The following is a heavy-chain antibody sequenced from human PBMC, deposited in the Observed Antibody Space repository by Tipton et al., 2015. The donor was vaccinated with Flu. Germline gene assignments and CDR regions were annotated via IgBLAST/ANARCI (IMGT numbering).Heavy chain of an antibody. CDR2: ISSSSSYI. J-gene: IGHJ3*02. V-gene: IGHV3-21*01. CDR1: GFTFSSYS. Sequence: SLRFSCAASGFTFSSYSMNWVRQAPGKGLEWVSSISSSSSYIYYADSVKGRFTISRDNAKNSLYLQMNSLRAEDTAVFYCARGDSSSSTCAFDIWGQGTMVTVSS. D-gene: IGHD6-6*01. CDR3: ARGDSSSSTCAFDI.